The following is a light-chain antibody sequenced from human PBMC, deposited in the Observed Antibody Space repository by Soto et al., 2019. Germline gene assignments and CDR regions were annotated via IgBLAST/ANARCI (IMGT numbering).Light chain of an antibody. Sequence: QSVLTQPPSVSAAPGQTVIISCSGSSSNIENNPISWYQQFPGTVPKLLIHDDNKRPSGIPDRFSGSKSCTSATLGITGLQTGDEADYYCGTWYTSLSAGVFGRGTKLTVL. CDR2: DDN. J-gene: IGLJ2*01. V-gene: IGLV1-51*01. CDR1: SSNIENNP. CDR3: GTWYTSLSAGV.